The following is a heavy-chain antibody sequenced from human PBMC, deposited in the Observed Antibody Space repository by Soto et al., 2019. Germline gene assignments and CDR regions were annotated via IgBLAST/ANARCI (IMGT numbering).Heavy chain of an antibody. CDR3: ARYIVVVTATYAFDI. Sequence: QVQLVESGGGVVQPGRSLRLSCAASGFTFSSYAMHWVRQAPGKGLEWVAVISYDGSDKYYADSVKGRFTISRDNSKNSLYLPMNSLRAEDAAVYYCARYIVVVTATYAFDIWGQGTMVTVSS. J-gene: IGHJ3*02. CDR1: GFTFSSYA. V-gene: IGHV3-30-3*01. D-gene: IGHD2-21*02. CDR2: ISYDGSDK.